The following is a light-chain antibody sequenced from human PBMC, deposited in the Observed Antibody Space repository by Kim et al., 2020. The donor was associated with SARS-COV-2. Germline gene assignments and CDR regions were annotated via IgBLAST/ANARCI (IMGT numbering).Light chain of an antibody. CDR2: DVN. J-gene: IGLJ1*01. CDR1: GSDIGGYHY. V-gene: IGLV2-14*04. CDR3: SSYTSNSTYV. Sequence: WVTTSCTGPGSDIGGYHYVSWYQQHPGQAPKLVIYDVNKRPAGVSNRLSGPKSGNTASLSIAGLQAEDETDYYCSSYTSNSTYVFGSGTKSPS.